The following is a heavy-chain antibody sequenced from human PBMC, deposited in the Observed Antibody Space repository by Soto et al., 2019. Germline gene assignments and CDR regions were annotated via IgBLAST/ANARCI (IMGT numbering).Heavy chain of an antibody. J-gene: IGHJ6*02. CDR3: AREAGTTRYDGRDV. Sequence: QVQLVESGGGVVQPGRSLRLSCAASGFTFSSYGMHWVRQAPGKGLEWVAVIWYDGSNKYYADSVKGRFTISRDNSKNRRDLQMSSLRAEETAVYDCAREAGTTRYDGRDVWVRGTTVTVSS. CDR1: GFTFSSYG. CDR2: IWYDGSNK. D-gene: IGHD1-7*01. V-gene: IGHV3-33*01.